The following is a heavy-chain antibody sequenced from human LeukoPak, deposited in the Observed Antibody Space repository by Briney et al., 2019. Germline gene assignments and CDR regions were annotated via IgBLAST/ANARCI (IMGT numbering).Heavy chain of an antibody. CDR2: IKQDGSEK. V-gene: IGHV3-7*03. CDR3: TRDYRGTFDY. J-gene: IGHJ4*02. CDR1: GFNYNTYW. Sequence: GGSLRLSCVASGFNYNTYWMSWVRQAPGKGLEWVANIKQDGSEKNYVDSVKGRFTISRDNAKNSLYLQMNSLRAEDTAFYYCTRDYRGTFDYWGQGTLVTVSS. D-gene: IGHD1-26*01.